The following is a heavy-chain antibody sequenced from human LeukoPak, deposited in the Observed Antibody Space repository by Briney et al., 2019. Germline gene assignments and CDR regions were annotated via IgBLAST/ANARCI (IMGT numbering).Heavy chain of an antibody. CDR3: ARGKVGATTRGVWAFDI. D-gene: IGHD1-26*01. CDR2: IIPIFGTA. Sequence: GASVKLSCKASGGTFSSYAISWVRQAPGQGLEWMGGIIPIFGTANYAQKFQGRVTITADESTRTAYIELSSLRSEDTAVYYCARGKVGATTRGVWAFDIWGQGTMVTVSS. J-gene: IGHJ3*02. CDR1: GGTFSSYA. V-gene: IGHV1-69*13.